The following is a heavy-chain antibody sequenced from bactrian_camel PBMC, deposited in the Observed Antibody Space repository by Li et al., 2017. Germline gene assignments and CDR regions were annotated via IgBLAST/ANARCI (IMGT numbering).Heavy chain of an antibody. J-gene: IGHJ4*01. CDR3: GADDIRGGGWACFGREFGY. D-gene: IGHD5*01. CDR1: GFTFEDSD. CDR2: ISSAGLT. Sequence: HVQLVESGGGLVQAGGSLRLSCTLSGFTFEDSDMAWYRQAPGSECELVAHISSAGLTRYGDSVKGRFTISQDNTENTVYLQMNNLKPEDTAVYYCGADDIRGGGWACFGREFGYWGQGTQVTVS. V-gene: IGHV3S60*01.